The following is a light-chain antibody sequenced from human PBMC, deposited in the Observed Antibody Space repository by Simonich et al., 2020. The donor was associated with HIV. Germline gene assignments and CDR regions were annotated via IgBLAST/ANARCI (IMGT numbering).Light chain of an antibody. CDR3: CSYTSTSNVI. V-gene: IGLV2-14*03. CDR1: SSDVGGYNY. Sequence: QSALTQPASVSGPPGQSITISCSGSSSDVGGYNYVSWYQHQTDKGPKLMIYDVTKRPSGVPNRFSGSKSGNTASLTISGLQTEDEAIYYCCSYTSTSNVIFGGGTTVTVL. J-gene: IGLJ2*01. CDR2: DVT.